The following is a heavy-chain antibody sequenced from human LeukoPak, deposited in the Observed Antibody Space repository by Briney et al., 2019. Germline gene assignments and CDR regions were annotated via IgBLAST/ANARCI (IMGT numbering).Heavy chain of an antibody. CDR3: ARDPYSGSYGDYYYYYMDV. J-gene: IGHJ6*03. CDR1: GLTFSSYW. Sequence: GGSLKLSCAASGLTFSSYWMRWVRQAPGKGLEWVANIKRDGSEKYYVDSVKGRFTISRDNAKSSLYLQMNSLRAEDTAVYYCARDPYSGSYGDYYYYYMDVWGKGTTVTISS. CDR2: IKRDGSEK. V-gene: IGHV3-7*01. D-gene: IGHD1-26*01.